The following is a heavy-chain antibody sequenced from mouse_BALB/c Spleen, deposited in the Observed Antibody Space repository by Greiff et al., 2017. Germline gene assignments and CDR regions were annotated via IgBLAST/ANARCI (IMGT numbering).Heavy chain of an antibody. J-gene: IGHJ3*01. CDR1: GFTFSDYY. Sequence: EVKLMESGGGLVKPGGSLKLSCAASGFTFSDYYMYWVRQTPEKRLEWVATISDGGSYTYYPDSVKGRFTISRDNAKNNLYLQMSSLKSEDTAMYYCARDAYYGNCGFAYWGQGTLVTVSA. V-gene: IGHV5-4*02. D-gene: IGHD2-10*01. CDR3: ARDAYYGNCGFAY. CDR2: ISDGGSYT.